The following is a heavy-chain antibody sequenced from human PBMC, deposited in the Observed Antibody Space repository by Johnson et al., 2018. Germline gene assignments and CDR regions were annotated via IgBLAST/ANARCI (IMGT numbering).Heavy chain of an antibody. D-gene: IGHD6-19*01. J-gene: IGHJ6*03. Sequence: VQLVESGGGVVQPGRSLRLSCAASGFTFSSYGMHWVRQAPGKGLEWVSAISGSGGSTYYADSVKGRFTISRDNSKNTLYLQMNRLRAEDTAVYYCAKRPGGIAVAYYYYMDVWGKGTTVTVSS. CDR3: AKRPGGIAVAYYYYMDV. CDR1: GFTFSSYG. CDR2: ISGSGGST. V-gene: IGHV3-23*04.